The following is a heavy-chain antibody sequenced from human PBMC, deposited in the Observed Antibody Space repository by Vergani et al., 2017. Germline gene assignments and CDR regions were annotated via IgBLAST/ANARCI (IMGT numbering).Heavy chain of an antibody. CDR3: AREGDYYYGSGSEVVLRLPNGMDV. Sequence: QVQLVESGGGVVQPGRSLRLSCAASGFTFRSYGMHWVRQAPAQGLDWVAVISYDGSNKYYADSVKARFTISSDNSKNTLYLQMNSLRAEDTAVYYCAREGDYYYGSGSEVVLRLPNGMDVWGQGTTVTVSS. CDR2: ISYDGSNK. D-gene: IGHD3-10*01. CDR1: GFTFRSYG. J-gene: IGHJ6*02. V-gene: IGHV3-30*03.